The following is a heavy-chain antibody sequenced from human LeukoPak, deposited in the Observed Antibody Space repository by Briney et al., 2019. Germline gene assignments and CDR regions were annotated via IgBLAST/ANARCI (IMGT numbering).Heavy chain of an antibody. Sequence: SETLSLTCTVSGGSISSYYWSWIRQPPGKGLEWIGYIYHSGSTNYNPSLKSRVTISVDTSKNQFSLKLSSVTAADTALYYCARSRGYFDYWGQGTLVTVSS. CDR1: GGSISSYY. D-gene: IGHD6-13*01. V-gene: IGHV4-59*01. J-gene: IGHJ4*02. CDR2: IYHSGST. CDR3: ARSRGYFDY.